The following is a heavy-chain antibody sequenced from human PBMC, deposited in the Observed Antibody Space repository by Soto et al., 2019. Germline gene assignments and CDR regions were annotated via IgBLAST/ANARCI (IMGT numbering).Heavy chain of an antibody. J-gene: IGHJ5*02. CDR1: GGSISRSSYS. V-gene: IGHV4-39*01. D-gene: IGHD2-15*01. CDR3: ATRQGGSYNWYDP. Sequence: SATLSLTCTVSGGSISRSSYSWAWIRQPPGKGLEWIGTLYYSGNTYYNPSLKSRVTISVDTSKNQFSLKLSSVTAADTAVYYCATRQGGSYNWYDPWGQGPRVTVS. CDR2: LYYSGNT.